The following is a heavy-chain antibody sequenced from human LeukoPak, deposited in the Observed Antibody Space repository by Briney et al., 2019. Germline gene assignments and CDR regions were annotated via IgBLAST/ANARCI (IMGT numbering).Heavy chain of an antibody. CDR3: ARDRKGGSQSRYFDWLSP. J-gene: IGHJ5*02. V-gene: IGHV4-34*01. CDR2: INHSGST. CDR1: GGSFSGYY. D-gene: IGHD3-9*01. Sequence: SETLSLTCAVYGGSFSGYYWSWIRQPPGKGLEWIGEINHSGSTNYNPSLKSRVTISVDTSKNQFSLKLSSVTAADTAVYYCARDRKGGSQSRYFDWLSPWGQGTLVTVSS.